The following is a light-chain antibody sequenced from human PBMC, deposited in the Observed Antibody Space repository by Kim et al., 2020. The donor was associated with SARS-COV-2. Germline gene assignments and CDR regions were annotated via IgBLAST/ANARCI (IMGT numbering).Light chain of an antibody. CDR1: KLGDKY. CDR2: QDS. CDR3: QAWDSSTAV. Sequence: VSPGQTASITCSGDKLGDKYACWYQQKPGQSPVLVIYQDSKRPSGIPERFFGSNSGNTATLTISGTQAMDEADYYCQAWDSSTAVFGGGTQLTVL. J-gene: IGLJ2*01. V-gene: IGLV3-1*01.